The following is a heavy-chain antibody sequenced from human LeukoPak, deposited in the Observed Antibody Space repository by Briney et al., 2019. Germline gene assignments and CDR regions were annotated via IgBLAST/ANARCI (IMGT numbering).Heavy chain of an antibody. CDR3: ARLPDIVVVPDALGS. J-gene: IGHJ4*02. D-gene: IGHD2-2*01. Sequence: RASLKVSCKASRGTFSSYTISWVRQAPEQGLEWMGRIIPILGIANYAQKFQGRVTITADKSTSTAYMELSSLRSEDTAVYYCARLPDIVVVPDALGSWGQGTLVTVSS. CDR1: RGTFSSYT. V-gene: IGHV1-69*02. CDR2: IIPILGIA.